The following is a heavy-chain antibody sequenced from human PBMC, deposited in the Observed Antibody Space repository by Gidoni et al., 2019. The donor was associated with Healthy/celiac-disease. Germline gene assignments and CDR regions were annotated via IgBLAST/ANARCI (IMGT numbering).Heavy chain of an antibody. CDR3: ARGRSRLDY. V-gene: IGHV4-34*01. CDR2: INHSGRT. J-gene: IGHJ4*02. Sequence: QVQLQQWGAGLLKPSETLSLTCAVYGGSFSGDYWGWIRQPPGKGLEWIGEINHSGRTNYNPSLKSRVTISVDTSKNQFSLKLSSVTAADTAVYYCARGRSRLDYWGQGTLVTVSS. CDR1: GGSFSGDY.